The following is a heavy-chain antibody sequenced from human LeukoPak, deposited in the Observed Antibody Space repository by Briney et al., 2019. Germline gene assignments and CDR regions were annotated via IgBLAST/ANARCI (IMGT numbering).Heavy chain of an antibody. CDR3: ARDTGDYYYHYMDV. V-gene: IGHV3-48*03. Sequence: GGSLRLSCAASGFTFSSYEMNWVRQAPGKGLEWVSYISSSGGTIYYADSVRGRFTISRDNAKNSLYLQMNSLRAEDTAVFYCARDTGDYYYHYMDVWGKGTTVTVSS. CDR1: GFTFSSYE. J-gene: IGHJ6*03. CDR2: ISSSGGTI. D-gene: IGHD7-27*01.